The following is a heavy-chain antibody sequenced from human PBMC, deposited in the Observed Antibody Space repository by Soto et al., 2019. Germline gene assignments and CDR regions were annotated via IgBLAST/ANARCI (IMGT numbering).Heavy chain of an antibody. CDR1: GYTFTTSG. Sequence: QVQLVQSGPEVKKPGASVKVSCEASGYTFTTSGTSWVRQAPGQGLEWMGWISTYNGDTNSAQKFQGRVTMTADTSTGTAYMELMSLKSDDTAVYYCARQGSWPYYYYGLDVWGQGTTVTVSS. J-gene: IGHJ6*02. CDR3: ARQGSWPYYYYGLDV. D-gene: IGHD1-26*01. CDR2: ISTYNGDT. V-gene: IGHV1-18*01.